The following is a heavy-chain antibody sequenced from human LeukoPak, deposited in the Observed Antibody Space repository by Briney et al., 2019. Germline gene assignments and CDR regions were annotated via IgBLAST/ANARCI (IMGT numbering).Heavy chain of an antibody. CDR1: GFTFSSYW. CDR3: ARGGGIYYGSGYFDY. J-gene: IGHJ4*02. V-gene: IGHV3-7*01. Sequence: GGSLRLSCAASGFTFSSYWMSWVRQAPGKGLEWVANIKQDGSEKYYVDSVKGRFTISRDNAKNSLYLQMNSLRAEDTAVYYCARGGGIYYGSGYFDYWGQGTLVTVSS. CDR2: IKQDGSEK. D-gene: IGHD3-10*01.